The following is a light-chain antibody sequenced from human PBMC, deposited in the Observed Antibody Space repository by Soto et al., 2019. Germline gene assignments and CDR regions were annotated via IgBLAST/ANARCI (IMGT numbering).Light chain of an antibody. CDR2: GAS. Sequence: EIVLTQFPGTLSLSPGERATLSCRARQSVSSSYLAWYQQRPGRAPRLLIYGASIRATGIPDRFSGSGSGTDFTLTISRLEPEDFAMYYCQRYDSLRTFGQGTKVDIK. CDR3: QRYDSLRT. CDR1: QSVSSSY. V-gene: IGKV3-20*01. J-gene: IGKJ1*01.